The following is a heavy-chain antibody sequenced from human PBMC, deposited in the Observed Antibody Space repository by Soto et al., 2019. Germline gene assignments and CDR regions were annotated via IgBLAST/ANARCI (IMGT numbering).Heavy chain of an antibody. Sequence: SETLSLTCTVSGGSISSSNCCRWVRQPPGKGLEWIGEIYHSGSTNYNPSLKSRVTISVDKSKNQFSLKLSSVTAADTAVYYCASPDYYGSGSYWGQGTLVTVSS. J-gene: IGHJ4*02. CDR1: GGSISSSNC. CDR2: IYHSGST. CDR3: ASPDYYGSGSY. V-gene: IGHV4-4*02. D-gene: IGHD3-10*01.